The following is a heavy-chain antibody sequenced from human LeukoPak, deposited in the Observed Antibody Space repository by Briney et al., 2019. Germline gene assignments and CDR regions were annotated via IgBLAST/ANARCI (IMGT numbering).Heavy chain of an antibody. CDR2: ISAYNGNT. J-gene: IGHJ5*02. D-gene: IGHD1-26*01. V-gene: IGHV1-18*01. CDR1: GYTFTSYG. Sequence: ASVKVSCKASGYTFTSYGISWVRQAPGQGLEWMGWISAYNGNTNYAQKLQGRVTMTTDTSTSTAYMELRSLRSDDTAVYYCARVQISGSKEIWFDPWGQGTLVTVSS. CDR3: ARVQISGSKEIWFDP.